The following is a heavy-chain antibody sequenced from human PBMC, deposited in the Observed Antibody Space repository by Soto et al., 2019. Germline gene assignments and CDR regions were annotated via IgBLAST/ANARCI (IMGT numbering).Heavy chain of an antibody. V-gene: IGHV5-51*01. J-gene: IGHJ6*02. Sequence: GESLKISCKGSGYSFTSYWIGWVRQMPGKGLEWMEIIYPGDSDTRYSPSFQGQVTISADKSISTAYLQWSSLKASDTAMYYCARHILTGYPKPYYYGMDVWGQGTTVTVSS. CDR1: GYSFTSYW. CDR3: ARHILTGYPKPYYYGMDV. CDR2: IYPGDSDT. D-gene: IGHD3-9*01.